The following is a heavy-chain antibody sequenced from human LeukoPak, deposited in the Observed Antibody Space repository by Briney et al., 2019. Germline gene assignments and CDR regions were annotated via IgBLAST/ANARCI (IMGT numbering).Heavy chain of an antibody. D-gene: IGHD2-21*02. CDR3: AKAGHCGGDCYSIMDY. CDR1: GFTFSSYG. V-gene: IGHV3-30*18. J-gene: IGHJ4*02. CDR2: ISYDGRTK. Sequence: VQPGRSLRLSCSASGFTFSSYGMHWVRQAPGKGLEGVAVISYDGRTKYYADSVNGRFSISRDNSKNTLYLQMNSLRAEDTAVYYCAKAGHCGGDCYSIMDYWGQGTLVTVSS.